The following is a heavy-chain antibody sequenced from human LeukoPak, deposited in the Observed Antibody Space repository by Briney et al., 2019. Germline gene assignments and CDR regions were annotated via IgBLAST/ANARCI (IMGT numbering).Heavy chain of an antibody. Sequence: SKTLSLTCTVSGGSISSSSYYWGWIRQPPGKGLEWIGSIYYSGSTYYNPSLKSRVTISVDTSKNQFSLKLSSVTAGDTAVYYCARQAAVARPYYYYYGMDVWGQGTTVTVSS. CDR2: IYYSGST. D-gene: IGHD6-6*01. CDR3: ARQAAVARPYYYYYGMDV. V-gene: IGHV4-39*01. J-gene: IGHJ6*02. CDR1: GGSISSSSYY.